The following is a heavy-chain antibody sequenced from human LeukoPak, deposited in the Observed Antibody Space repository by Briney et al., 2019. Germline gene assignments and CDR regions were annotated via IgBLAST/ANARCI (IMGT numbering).Heavy chain of an antibody. CDR1: GYSFTSYW. CDR3: ARHGLRITMVRGAGKDY. V-gene: IGHV5-10-1*01. Sequence: GESLRVSCKGCGYSFTSYWISWVRQMRGRGVEWMGRIDPSDSYTYYSPSIQGHVPISADKSISTAYLQWSSLKASDTAMYYCARHGLRITMVRGAGKDYWGQGTLVTVSS. CDR2: IDPSDSYT. J-gene: IGHJ4*02. D-gene: IGHD3-10*01.